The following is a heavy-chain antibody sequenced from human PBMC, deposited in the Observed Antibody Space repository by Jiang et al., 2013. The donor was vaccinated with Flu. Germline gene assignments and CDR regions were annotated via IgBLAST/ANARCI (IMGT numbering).Heavy chain of an antibody. CDR1: GYTLTELS. D-gene: IGHD6-6*01. V-gene: IGHV1-24*01. CDR3: ATSIDYYYYMDV. Sequence: GAEVKKPGASVKVSCKVSGYTLTELSMHWVRQPPGKGLEWMGGFDPEDGETIYAQKFQGRVTMTEDTSTDTAYMELSSLRSEDTAVYYCATSIDYYYYMDVWGKGTTVTVSS. CDR2: FDPEDGET. J-gene: IGHJ6*03.